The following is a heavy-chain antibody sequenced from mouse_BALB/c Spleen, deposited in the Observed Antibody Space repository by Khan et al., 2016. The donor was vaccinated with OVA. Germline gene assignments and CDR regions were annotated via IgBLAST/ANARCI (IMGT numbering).Heavy chain of an antibody. J-gene: IGHJ2*01. Sequence: EVQLQESGPGLVKPSQSLSLTCTVTGYSITSGYAWNWIRQFPGNKLEWMGYISYSGFTSYTPSLKSRISITRDTSKNQFFLQLTSVTTEDTATYSCARANWYEYYFDYWGQGTPLTVSS. D-gene: IGHD2-14*01. CDR1: GYSITSGYA. CDR3: ARANWYEYYFDY. V-gene: IGHV3-2*02. CDR2: ISYSGFT.